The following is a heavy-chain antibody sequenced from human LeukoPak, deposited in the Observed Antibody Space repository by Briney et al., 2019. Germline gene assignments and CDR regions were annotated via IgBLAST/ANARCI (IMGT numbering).Heavy chain of an antibody. J-gene: IGHJ3*02. D-gene: IGHD6-13*01. CDR2: IYYSGST. CDR1: GGSISSYY. Sequence: SETLSLTCTVSGGSISSYYWSWIRQPPGKGLEWIGYIYYSGSTNYNPSLKSRVTISVDTSKNQFSLRLSSVTAADTAVYYCARNPRIAQQSFDIWGQGTLVTVSS. V-gene: IGHV4-59*01. CDR3: ARNPRIAQQSFDI.